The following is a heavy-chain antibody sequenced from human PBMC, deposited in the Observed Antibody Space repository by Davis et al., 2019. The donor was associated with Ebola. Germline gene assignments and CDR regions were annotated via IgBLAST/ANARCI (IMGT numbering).Heavy chain of an antibody. V-gene: IGHV3-53*01. D-gene: IGHD2-2*01. Sequence: PGGSLRLSCAASGFTVSSNYMSWVRQAPGKGLEWVSVIYSGGSTYYADSVKGRFTISRDNSKNTLYLQMNSLRAEDTAVYYCAREARYCSSTSCYRYDYWGQGTLVTVSS. CDR3: AREARYCSSTSCYRYDY. CDR2: IYSGGST. CDR1: GFTVSSNY. J-gene: IGHJ4*02.